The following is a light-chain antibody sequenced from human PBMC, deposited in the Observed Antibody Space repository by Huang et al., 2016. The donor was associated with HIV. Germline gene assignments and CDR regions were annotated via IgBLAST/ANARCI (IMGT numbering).Light chain of an antibody. Sequence: EIVMTQSPATLSVSPGERATLSCRASQSVTSNLAWYQHKPGQAPRLLIYGASTRATGIPARFSGSGSGTEFTLTISSLQSEDFAVYYCQRYDNWPKFTFGPGTKVDIK. V-gene: IGKV3-15*01. CDR2: GAS. CDR3: QRYDNWPKFT. CDR1: QSVTSN. J-gene: IGKJ3*01.